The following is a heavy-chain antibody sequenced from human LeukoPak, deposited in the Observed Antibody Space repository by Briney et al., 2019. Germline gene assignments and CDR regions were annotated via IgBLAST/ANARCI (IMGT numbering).Heavy chain of an antibody. CDR3: ASDFPDSSGYYYYFDY. Sequence: SETLSLTCTVSGGSISSYYWSWIRQPPGKGLEWIGYIYYSGSTNYNPSLKSRVTISVDTSKNQFSLKLSSVTAADTAVYYCASDFPDSSGYYYYFDYWGQGTLVTVSS. CDR2: IYYSGST. V-gene: IGHV4-59*01. CDR1: GGSISSYY. J-gene: IGHJ4*02. D-gene: IGHD3-22*01.